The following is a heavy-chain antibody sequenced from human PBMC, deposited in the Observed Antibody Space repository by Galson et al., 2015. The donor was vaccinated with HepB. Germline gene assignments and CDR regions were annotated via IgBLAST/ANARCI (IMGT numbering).Heavy chain of an antibody. D-gene: IGHD5-24*01. CDR3: ARGGMATIGGPTFDY. J-gene: IGHJ4*02. Sequence: SVKVSCKASGYTFTRYNINWVRQAPGQGLRWMGNAKYTQKLQGRVTMTTDTSTNTAYMEPRSLRSDDTAMYYCARGGMATIGGPTFDYWGQGTLVTVSS. V-gene: IGHV1-18*01. CDR1: GYTFTRYN.